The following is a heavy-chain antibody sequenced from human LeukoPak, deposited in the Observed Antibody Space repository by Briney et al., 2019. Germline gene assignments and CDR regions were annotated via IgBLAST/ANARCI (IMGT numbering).Heavy chain of an antibody. CDR1: SGSFSGYY. V-gene: IGHV4-59*10. D-gene: IGHD3-9*01. CDR3: ARQYIDILTGYYRGELYWFFDL. Sequence: SETLSLTCAVYSGSFSGYYWTWIRQPAGKGLEWIGRIYTSGSTNYNPSLKSRVSISVDTSKNQFSLKLSSVTAADTAVYYCARQYIDILTGYYRGELYWFFDLWGRGTLVTVSS. CDR2: IYTSGST. J-gene: IGHJ2*01.